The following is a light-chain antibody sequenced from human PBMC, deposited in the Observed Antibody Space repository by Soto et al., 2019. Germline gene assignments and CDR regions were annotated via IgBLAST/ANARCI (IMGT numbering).Light chain of an antibody. Sequence: EIVLTQSPGTLSLSPGERATLSCRASQSVSSNYLAWYQQKPGQAPRLLIYGASSRATGIPDRFSGSGSGTDFTLTVSRLEPEDFSVCYCQQYGSSRTFGQGTRLEIK. V-gene: IGKV3-20*01. J-gene: IGKJ5*01. CDR2: GAS. CDR1: QSVSSNY. CDR3: QQYGSSRT.